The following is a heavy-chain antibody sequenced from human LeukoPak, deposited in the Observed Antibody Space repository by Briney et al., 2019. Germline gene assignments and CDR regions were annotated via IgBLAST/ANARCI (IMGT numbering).Heavy chain of an antibody. CDR1: GFTFSSYA. CDR3: VRSYYGMDV. Sequence: GGSLRLSCAASGFTFSSYAMSWVRQAPGKGLEWVSAISGSGGGTYYADSVKGRFTISRDNSKNTLFLQMNSLRAEDTAVYYCVRSYYGMDVWGQGTTVSVSS. J-gene: IGHJ6*02. V-gene: IGHV3-23*01. CDR2: ISGSGGGT.